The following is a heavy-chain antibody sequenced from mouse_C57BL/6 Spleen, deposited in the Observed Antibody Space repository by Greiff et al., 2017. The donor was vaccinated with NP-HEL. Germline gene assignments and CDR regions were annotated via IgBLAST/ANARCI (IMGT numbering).Heavy chain of an antibody. V-gene: IGHV1-55*01. Sequence: VKLQQPGAELVKPGASVKMSCKASGYTFTSYWITWVKQRPGQGLEWIGDIYPGSGSTNYNEKFKSKATLTVDTSSSTAYMQLSSLTSEDSAVYYGARERTAQAYYAMDYWGQGTSVTVSS. CDR2: IYPGSGST. CDR1: GYTFTSYW. J-gene: IGHJ4*01. CDR3: ARERTAQAYYAMDY. D-gene: IGHD3-2*02.